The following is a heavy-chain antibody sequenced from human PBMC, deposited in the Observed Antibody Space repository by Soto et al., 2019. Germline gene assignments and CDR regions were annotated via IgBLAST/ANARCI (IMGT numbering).Heavy chain of an antibody. CDR3: AKLNSFAAHYYGMYV. J-gene: IGHJ6*02. Sequence: GGSLRLSCAASGFTFSSYSMNWVRQAPGKGLEWVSSISSSSSYIYYADSVKGRFTISRDNAKNSLYLQMNSLRAEDTAVYYCAKLNSFAAHYYGMYVCGQGTTVTVSS. CDR1: GFTFSSYS. CDR2: ISSSSSYI. V-gene: IGHV3-21*01. D-gene: IGHD3-10*01.